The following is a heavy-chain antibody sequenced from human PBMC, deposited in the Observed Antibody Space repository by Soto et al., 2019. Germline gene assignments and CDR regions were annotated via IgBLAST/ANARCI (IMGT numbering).Heavy chain of an antibody. CDR3: ARDWVTMVRGVDYYYGMDV. V-gene: IGHV1-2*02. J-gene: IGHJ6*02. Sequence: GASVKVSCKASGYTFTGYYMHWVRQAPGQGLEWMGWISPNSGGTNYAQKFQGRVTMTRDTSISTAYMELSRLRSDDTAVYYCARDWVTMVRGVDYYYGMDVWGQGTTVTV. D-gene: IGHD3-10*01. CDR2: ISPNSGGT. CDR1: GYTFTGYY.